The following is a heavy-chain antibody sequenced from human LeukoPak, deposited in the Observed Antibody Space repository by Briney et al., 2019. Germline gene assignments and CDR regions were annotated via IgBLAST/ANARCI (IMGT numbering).Heavy chain of an antibody. CDR2: ISSSGSTI. V-gene: IGHV3-11*01. Sequence: GGSLRLSCAASGFTFSDYYMSWIRQAPGKGLEWVSYISSSGSTIYYADSVKGRFTISRDNAKNSLYLQMNSLRAEDTAVYYCARDRSYGDYELGGFDYWGQGTLVTVSS. CDR3: ARDRSYGDYELGGFDY. J-gene: IGHJ4*02. CDR1: GFTFSDYY. D-gene: IGHD4-17*01.